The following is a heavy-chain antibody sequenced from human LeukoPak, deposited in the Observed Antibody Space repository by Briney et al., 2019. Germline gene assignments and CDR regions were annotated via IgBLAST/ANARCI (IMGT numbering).Heavy chain of an antibody. D-gene: IGHD2-21*02. Sequence: PSETLSLTCTVSGGSISSTTYYWGWIRRPPGKGLEWIGSIYYSGGTYYNPSLKSRVTVSVDTSKNQFSLKLSSVTAADTAVYYCASLYCGGDCYSGDYWGQGTLVTVSS. J-gene: IGHJ4*02. CDR3: ASLYCGGDCYSGDY. V-gene: IGHV4-39*01. CDR1: GGSISSTTYY. CDR2: IYYSGGT.